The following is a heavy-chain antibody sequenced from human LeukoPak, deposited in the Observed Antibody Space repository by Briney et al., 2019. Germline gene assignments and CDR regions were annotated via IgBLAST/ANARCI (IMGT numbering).Heavy chain of an antibody. CDR2: ISSSSSYI. Sequence: GGSLRLSCAASGFTFSSYSMNWVRQAPGKGLEWVSSISSSSSYIYYADSVKGRFTISRDNSKTTLYLQTNSLRAEDTAVYYCARGYDYGSGSSYDYWGQGTLVTVSS. J-gene: IGHJ4*02. CDR3: ARGYDYGSGSSYDY. CDR1: GFTFSSYS. V-gene: IGHV3-21*04. D-gene: IGHD3-10*01.